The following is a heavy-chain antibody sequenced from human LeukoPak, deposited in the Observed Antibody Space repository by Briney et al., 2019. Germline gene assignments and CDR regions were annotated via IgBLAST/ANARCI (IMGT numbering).Heavy chain of an antibody. V-gene: IGHV4-39*01. Sequence: PSETLSLTCTVSGGSISSSSYYWGWIRQPPGKGLEWIGSIYYSGSTYYNPSLKSRVTISVDTSKNQFSLKLSSVTAADTAVYYCARGPVVLLWFGELSDSFDYWGQGTLVTVSS. CDR3: ARGPVVLLWFGELSDSFDY. CDR1: GGSISSSSYY. D-gene: IGHD3-10*01. CDR2: IYYSGST. J-gene: IGHJ4*02.